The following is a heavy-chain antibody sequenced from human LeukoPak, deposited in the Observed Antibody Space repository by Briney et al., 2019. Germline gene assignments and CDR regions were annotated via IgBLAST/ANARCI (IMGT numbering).Heavy chain of an antibody. V-gene: IGHV3-30-3*01. J-gene: IGHJ4*02. CDR2: ISYDGSNK. Sequence: GRSLRLSCAASGFTFSSYAMHWVRQAPGKGLEWVAVISYDGSNKYYADSVKGRFIISRDNSKNTLYLQVNSLRAEDTAVYYCASSPPMHYGDYDNYWGQGTLVTVSS. D-gene: IGHD4-17*01. CDR3: ASSPPMHYGDYDNY. CDR1: GFTFSSYA.